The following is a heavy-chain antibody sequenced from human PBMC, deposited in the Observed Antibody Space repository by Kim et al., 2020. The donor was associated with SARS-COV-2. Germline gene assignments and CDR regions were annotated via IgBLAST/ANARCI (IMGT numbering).Heavy chain of an antibody. J-gene: IGHJ6*02. V-gene: IGHV4-39*01. CDR2: IYYSGST. Sequence: SETLSLTCTVSGGSISSSSYYWGWIRQPPGKGLEWIGSIYYSGSTYYNPSLKSRVTISVDTSKNQFSLKLSSVTAADTAVYYCARQGLIAVAGYPHYYYYGMDVWGQGTTVTVSS. D-gene: IGHD6-19*01. CDR3: ARQGLIAVAGYPHYYYYGMDV. CDR1: GGSISSSSYY.